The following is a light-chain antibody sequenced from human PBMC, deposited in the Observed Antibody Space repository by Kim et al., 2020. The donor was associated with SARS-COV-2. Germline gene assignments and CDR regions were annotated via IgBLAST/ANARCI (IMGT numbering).Light chain of an antibody. J-gene: IGKJ3*01. CDR2: DAS. CDR3: QQYNSYPV. V-gene: IGKV1-5*01. Sequence: SASVGDRVTITCRASQSISSWLAWYQQKPGNAPKLLIYDASSLESGVPSRFSGSGSGTEFTLTISSLQPDDFATYYCQQYNSYPVFGPGTKVDIK. CDR1: QSISSW.